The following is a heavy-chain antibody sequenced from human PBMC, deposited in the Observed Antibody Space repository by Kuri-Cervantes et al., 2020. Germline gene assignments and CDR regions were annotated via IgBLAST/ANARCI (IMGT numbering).Heavy chain of an antibody. Sequence: SVKVSCKASGYTFTSYAMQWVRQAPGQGLEWMGGIIPIFGTANYAQKFQGRVTITADKSTSTAYMELSSLRSEDTAVYYCARAYDRVVAATSAFDIWGQGTMVTVSS. V-gene: IGHV1-69*06. CDR3: ARAYDRVVAATSAFDI. D-gene: IGHD2-15*01. J-gene: IGHJ3*02. CDR2: IIPIFGTA. CDR1: GYTFTSYA.